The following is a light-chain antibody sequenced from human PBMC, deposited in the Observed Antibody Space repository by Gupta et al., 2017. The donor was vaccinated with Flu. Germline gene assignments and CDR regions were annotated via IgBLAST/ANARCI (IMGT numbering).Light chain of an antibody. Sequence: QSVLTQPPSASGTPGQRVTISWSGSSSNIGSNYVYWYQQLPGTAPKLLIYKNIQRPSGVPDRFSGSKSGTSASLAISGLRSEDEADYYCAAWDDSLSGGVFGGGTKLTVL. CDR1: SSNIGSNY. CDR3: AAWDDSLSGGV. V-gene: IGLV1-47*01. CDR2: KNI. J-gene: IGLJ3*02.